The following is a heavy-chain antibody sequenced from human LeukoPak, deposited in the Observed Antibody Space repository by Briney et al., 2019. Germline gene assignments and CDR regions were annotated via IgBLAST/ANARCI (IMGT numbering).Heavy chain of an antibody. Sequence: GGSLRLSCAASGFTFSGYAMSWVRQAPGKGLEWVSAISGSGGSTNNADSVKGRFTISRDNSKNTLYLQMKSLRAEDTAVYYCAKQVYADYYYYMDVWGKGTTVTVSS. J-gene: IGHJ6*03. V-gene: IGHV3-23*01. CDR1: GFTFSGYA. D-gene: IGHD2-8*01. CDR2: ISGSGGST. CDR3: AKQVYADYYYYMDV.